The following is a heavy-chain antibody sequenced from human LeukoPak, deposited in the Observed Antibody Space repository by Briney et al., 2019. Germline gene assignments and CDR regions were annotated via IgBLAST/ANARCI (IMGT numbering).Heavy chain of an antibody. Sequence: ASVKVSCKASGYTFTSYYMHWVRQAPGQGLEWMGIINPSGGSTSYAQKFQGRVTMTRDTSTSTVYMELSSLRSEGTAVYYCARDVSYGSGSTPPQHWGQGTLVTVSS. V-gene: IGHV1-46*01. J-gene: IGHJ1*01. CDR2: INPSGGST. CDR3: ARDVSYGSGSTPPQH. CDR1: GYTFTSYY. D-gene: IGHD3-10*01.